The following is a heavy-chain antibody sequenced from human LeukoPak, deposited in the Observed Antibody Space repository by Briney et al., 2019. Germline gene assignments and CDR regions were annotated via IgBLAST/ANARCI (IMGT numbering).Heavy chain of an antibody. V-gene: IGHV3-23*01. D-gene: IGHD4-17*01. Sequence: GGSLRLSCAASGFTFSSYAMSWVRQAPGKGLEWVSTVRGSGASTYYADSVKGRFTISRDNAKNSLYLQMNSLRAEDTAVYYCARDTTVTTLPYYFDYWGQGTLVTVSS. J-gene: IGHJ4*02. CDR3: ARDTTVTTLPYYFDY. CDR2: VRGSGAST. CDR1: GFTFSSYA.